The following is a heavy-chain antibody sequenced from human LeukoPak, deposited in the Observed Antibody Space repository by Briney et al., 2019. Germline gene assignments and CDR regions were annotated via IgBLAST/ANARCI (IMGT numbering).Heavy chain of an antibody. CDR1: GGSISSSSYY. Sequence: SETLSLTCTVSGGSISSSSYYWGWIRQPPGKGLEWIGSIYYSGSTYYNPSLKSRVTISVDTSKNHFSLKLSSVTAADTAVYYCARGSSSSWYYGAEYFDYWGQGTLVTVSS. V-gene: IGHV4-39*02. CDR3: ARGSSSSWYYGAEYFDY. CDR2: IYYSGST. J-gene: IGHJ4*02. D-gene: IGHD6-13*01.